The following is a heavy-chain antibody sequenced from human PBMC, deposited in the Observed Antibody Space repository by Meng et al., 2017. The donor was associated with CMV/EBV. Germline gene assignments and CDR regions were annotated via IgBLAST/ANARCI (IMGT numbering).Heavy chain of an antibody. CDR3: ARVRGGNSGWFDP. Sequence: SLKISCAASGFTFDDYAMHWVRQAPGKGLEWVSGISWNSGSIGYADSVKGRFTISRDNAKNSLYLQMNSLRAEDTALYYCARVRGGNSGWFDPWGQGTLVTVSS. V-gene: IGHV3-9*01. CDR1: GFTFDDYA. CDR2: ISWNSGSI. J-gene: IGHJ5*02. D-gene: IGHD4-23*01.